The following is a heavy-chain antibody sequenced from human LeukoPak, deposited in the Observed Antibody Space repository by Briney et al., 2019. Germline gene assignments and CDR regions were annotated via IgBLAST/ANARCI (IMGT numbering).Heavy chain of an antibody. Sequence: GGSLRLSCAASGFTFSSYGMHWVRQAPGRGLEWVAVISYDGSNKYYADSVKGRFTISRDNSKNTLYLQMNSLRAEDTAVYYCAKVFRYYDSSGYYYMDVWGKGTTVTVSS. D-gene: IGHD3-22*01. CDR1: GFTFSSYG. CDR2: ISYDGSNK. V-gene: IGHV3-30*18. J-gene: IGHJ6*03. CDR3: AKVFRYYDSSGYYYMDV.